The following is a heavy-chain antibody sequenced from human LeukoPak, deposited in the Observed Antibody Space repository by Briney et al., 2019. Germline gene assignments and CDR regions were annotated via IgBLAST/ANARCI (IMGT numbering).Heavy chain of an antibody. CDR2: IYCNGIT. CDR3: ARHSAHDSRWFDP. CDR1: GGSISSGDYY. Sequence: SQTLSLTCSVSGGSISSGDYYWSWIPQPPGQGLEWIASIYCNGITYYNPSLRRRIFISVDTSKNQFSLKLSSMTAADTAVYYCARHSAHDSRWFDPWGQGTLVTVSS. D-gene: IGHD5-12*01. J-gene: IGHJ5*02. V-gene: IGHV4-30-4*08.